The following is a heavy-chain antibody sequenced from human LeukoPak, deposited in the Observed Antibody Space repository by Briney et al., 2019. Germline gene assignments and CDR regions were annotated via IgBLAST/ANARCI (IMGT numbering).Heavy chain of an antibody. CDR1: GGSISSYY. Sequence: SETLSLTCTVSGGSISSYYWSWIRQPAGKGLEWIGRIYTSGSTNYNPSLKSRVTMSVDTSKNQFSLKLSSGTAADTAVYYCAQGYEGSGSYYGMDVWGQGTTVTVSS. CDR3: AQGYEGSGSYYGMDV. CDR2: IYTSGST. V-gene: IGHV4-4*07. J-gene: IGHJ6*02. D-gene: IGHD3-10*01.